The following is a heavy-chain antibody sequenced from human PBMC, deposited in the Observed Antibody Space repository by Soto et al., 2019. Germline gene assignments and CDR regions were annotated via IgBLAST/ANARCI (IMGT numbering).Heavy chain of an antibody. J-gene: IGHJ4*02. CDR2: IWYDGSNK. CDR3: ARAWYSSSYFDY. Sequence: GGSLRLSCAASGFTFSSYGMHWVRQAPGKGLEWVAVIWYDGSNKYYADSVKGRFTISRDNSKNTLYLQMNSLRAEDTAVYYFARAWYSSSYFDYWGQGTLVTVSS. V-gene: IGHV3-33*01. CDR1: GFTFSSYG. D-gene: IGHD6-13*01.